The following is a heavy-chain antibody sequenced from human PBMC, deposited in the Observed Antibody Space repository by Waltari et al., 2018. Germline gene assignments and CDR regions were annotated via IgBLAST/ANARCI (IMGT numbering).Heavy chain of an antibody. Sequence: EVQLVESGGGLVTPGESLRLSCVASGFSFHSYTMYWVRQAPGKGLGWVSSIGANGDYIYYADSVKGRFTTSRDNARNSLFLQMTSLRVEDTAIYFCASHFEDYYYYMDVWGKGTTVTVSS. V-gene: IGHV3-21*01. CDR2: IGANGDYI. CDR3: ASHFEDYYYYMDV. J-gene: IGHJ6*03. CDR1: GFSFHSYT.